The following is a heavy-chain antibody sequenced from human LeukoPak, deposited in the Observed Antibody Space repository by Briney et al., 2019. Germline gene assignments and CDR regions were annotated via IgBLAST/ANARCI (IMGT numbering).Heavy chain of an antibody. CDR2: MSYDGNNK. CDR1: GFTFSSYG. V-gene: IGHV3-30*18. D-gene: IGHD6-19*01. J-gene: IGHJ4*02. Sequence: GGSLRLSCAASGFTFSSYGVHWVRQAPGKGLEWVAVMSYDGNNKYYADSVKGRSTISRDNSKNTLYLQMNSLRAEDTAVYYCAKNWGSGWFFEYWGQGTLVTVSS. CDR3: AKNWGSGWFFEY.